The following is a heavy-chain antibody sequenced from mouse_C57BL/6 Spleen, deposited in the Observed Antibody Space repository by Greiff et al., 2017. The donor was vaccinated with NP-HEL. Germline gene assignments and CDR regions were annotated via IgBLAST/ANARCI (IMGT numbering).Heavy chain of an antibody. J-gene: IGHJ4*01. CDR3: ARWNWDQYYAMDY. V-gene: IGHV1-72*01. CDR2: IDPNSGGT. CDR1: GYTFTSYW. D-gene: IGHD4-1*01. Sequence: KQSCKASGYTFTSYWMHWVKQRPGRGLEWIGRIDPNSGGTKYNEKFKSKATLTVDKPSSTAYMQLSSLTSEDSAVYYCARWNWDQYYAMDYWGQGTSVTVSS.